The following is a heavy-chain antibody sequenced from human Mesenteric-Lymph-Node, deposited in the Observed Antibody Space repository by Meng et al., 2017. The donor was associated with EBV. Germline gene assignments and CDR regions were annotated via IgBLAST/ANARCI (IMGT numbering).Heavy chain of an antibody. D-gene: IGHD1-26*01. CDR2: IYYSGST. CDR3: ARQEVGANFDY. CDR1: GDSVSNRDYY. Sequence: QGQLQESGPGLVKPSETLSLTCTVSGDSVSNRDYYWSWVRQPPGKGLELIGYIYYSGSTSYNPSLKSRITISLDKSKNDFSLKLSSVTAADTAVYYCARQEVGANFDYWGQGTLVTVSS. V-gene: IGHV4-61*08. J-gene: IGHJ4*02.